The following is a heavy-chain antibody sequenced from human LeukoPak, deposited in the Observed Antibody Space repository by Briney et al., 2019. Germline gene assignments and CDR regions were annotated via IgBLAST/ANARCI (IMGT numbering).Heavy chain of an antibody. CDR1: GFTFSSYA. Sequence: GGSLRLSCAASGFTFSSYAMHWVRQAPGKGLEWVAVISYDGSNKYYADSVKGRFTISRDNSKNTLYLQMNSLRAEDTAVYYCARVGDCSSTSCYQDYYYYMDVWGKGTTVTVSS. CDR2: ISYDGSNK. D-gene: IGHD2-2*01. J-gene: IGHJ6*03. V-gene: IGHV3-30-3*01. CDR3: ARVGDCSSTSCYQDYYYYMDV.